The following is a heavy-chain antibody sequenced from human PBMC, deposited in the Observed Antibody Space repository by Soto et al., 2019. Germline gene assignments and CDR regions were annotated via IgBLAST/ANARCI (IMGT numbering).Heavy chain of an antibody. D-gene: IGHD2-2*01. Sequence: QVQLQESGPGLVKPSETLSLTCTVSGGSISSGGYYWSWIRQHPGKGLEWIGYIYNSGSTYYNASLKSRVTITADTSRNQFSRQMNSVTAADTDVYYCARDPAWWGQGTMVTVSS. CDR3: ARDPAW. J-gene: IGHJ3*01. CDR1: GGSISSGGYY. CDR2: IYNSGST. V-gene: IGHV4-31*03.